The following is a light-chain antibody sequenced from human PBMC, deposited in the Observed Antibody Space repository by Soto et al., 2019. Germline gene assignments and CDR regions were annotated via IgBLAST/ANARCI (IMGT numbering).Light chain of an antibody. Sequence: QFLLTQPASLSGAPGQSITLSCTGNSSYVGAYNYVSWYQHHPGNAPKLLIYDVSTRPSGVSNRFSGSKSGNTASLTISGLQAEDEADYYCSSYTTSTTRVFGTGTKVTVL. J-gene: IGLJ1*01. CDR3: SSYTTSTTRV. CDR1: SSYVGAYNY. V-gene: IGLV2-14*03. CDR2: DVS.